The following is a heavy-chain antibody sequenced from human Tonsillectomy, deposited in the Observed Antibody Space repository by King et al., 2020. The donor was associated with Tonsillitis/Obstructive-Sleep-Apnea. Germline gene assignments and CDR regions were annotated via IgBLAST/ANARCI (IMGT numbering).Heavy chain of an antibody. D-gene: IGHD3-3*01. CDR1: GGSISSSNW. Sequence: VQLQESGPGLVKPSGTLSLTCAVSGGSISSSNWWSWVRQPPGKGLEWIGEIYHSGSTNYNPSLKSRVTISVDKSKNQFSLKLSSVTAADTAVYYCARDRVTIFGVVIIPASDAFDIWGQGTMVTVSS. CDR3: ARDRVTIFGVVIIPASDAFDI. CDR2: IYHSGST. V-gene: IGHV4-4*02. J-gene: IGHJ3*02.